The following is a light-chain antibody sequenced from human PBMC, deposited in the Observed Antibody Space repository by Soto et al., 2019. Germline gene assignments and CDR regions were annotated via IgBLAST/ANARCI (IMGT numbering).Light chain of an antibody. CDR3: LQYNSYPPT. Sequence: DLQMTQSPSSLSASVGDRVTITCRTSQTIRRDLGWYQQKPGTAPKRLVYEASNLQSGVPSRFSGSGSGTGFTLTISNLQPEDFATYFCLQYNSYPPTFGEGTKV. J-gene: IGKJ4*01. V-gene: IGKV1-17*02. CDR2: EAS. CDR1: QTIRRD.